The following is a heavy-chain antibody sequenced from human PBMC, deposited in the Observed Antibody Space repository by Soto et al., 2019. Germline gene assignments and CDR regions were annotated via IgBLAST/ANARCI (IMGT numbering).Heavy chain of an antibody. D-gene: IGHD6-19*01. J-gene: IGHJ4*02. V-gene: IGHV3-33*01. Sequence: QVQLVESGGGVVQPGRSLRLSCAASGFTFSSYGMHWVRQAPGEGLEWVAVIWYVGSNKYYADSVKGRFTISRDNSKNTLYLQMNSLRAEDTAVYYCARSGNSGWYRWFDYWGQGTLVTVSS. CDR1: GFTFSSYG. CDR2: IWYVGSNK. CDR3: ARSGNSGWYRWFDY.